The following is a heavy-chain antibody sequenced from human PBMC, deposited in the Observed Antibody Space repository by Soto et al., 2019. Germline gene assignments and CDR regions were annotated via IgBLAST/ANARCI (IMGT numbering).Heavy chain of an antibody. D-gene: IGHD1-26*01. CDR1: GYTFDNYG. Sequence: VASVKVSCKASGYTFDNYGLTWVRQAPGQGLEWMGWISAYNGNTVYAQKFQGRVTLTTETPTTTAYMELRSLRSDDTAVYYCARDRGIVGATDYWGQGTLVTVSS. CDR2: ISAYNGNT. CDR3: ARDRGIVGATDY. V-gene: IGHV1-18*04. J-gene: IGHJ4*02.